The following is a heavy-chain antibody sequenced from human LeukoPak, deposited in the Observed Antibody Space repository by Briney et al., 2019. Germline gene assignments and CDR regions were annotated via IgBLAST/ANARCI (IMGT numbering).Heavy chain of an antibody. V-gene: IGHV3-23*01. CDR3: AKENPHNDY. Sequence: GGSLRLSCAASGFTFSNYAMSWVRQAPGKGLEWVSAISGSGGETYYAESVKGRFTISRDNSKNTLYMQMNSLRAEDTALYYCAKENPHNDYRGQGTLVTVSS. CDR1: GFTFSNYA. CDR2: ISGSGGET. J-gene: IGHJ4*02.